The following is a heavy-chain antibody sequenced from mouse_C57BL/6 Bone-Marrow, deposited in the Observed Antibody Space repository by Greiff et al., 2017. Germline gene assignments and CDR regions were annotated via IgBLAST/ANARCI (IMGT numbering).Heavy chain of an antibody. D-gene: IGHD3-1*01. J-gene: IGHJ4*01. V-gene: IGHV5-6*01. CDR1: GFTFSSYG. CDR2: ISSGGGYT. Sequence: EVKLMESGGDLVKPGGSLKLSCAASGFTFSSYGMSWVRQTPDKRLEWVATISSGGGYTYYPASVKGRFTISRDNAKNTLYLQRSSLRSKNTAMYYCASLGFSYARGYWGQGTSVTVSS. CDR3: ASLGFSYARGY.